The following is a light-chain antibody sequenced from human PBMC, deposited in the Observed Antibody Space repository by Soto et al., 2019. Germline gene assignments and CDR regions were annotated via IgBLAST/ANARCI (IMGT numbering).Light chain of an antibody. V-gene: IGKV3-20*01. CDR2: GAS. J-gene: IGKJ1*01. CDR3: QQYGSSPWP. CDR1: QTVGNNY. Sequence: VVSQSPGTVSLSQGDGATLSCRASQTVGNNYLAWYQQRPGQAPRLLIHGASSRATGIPDRFSGSGSGTDFTLTISRLEPEDFAVYYCQQYGSSPWPFGQGTNV.